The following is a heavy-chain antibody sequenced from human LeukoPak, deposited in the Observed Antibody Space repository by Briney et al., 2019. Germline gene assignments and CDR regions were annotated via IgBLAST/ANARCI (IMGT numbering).Heavy chain of an antibody. CDR2: IIPIFGTA. J-gene: IGHJ5*02. Sequence: GASVKVSCKASGGTFSSYAISWVRQAPGQGLEWMGGIIPIFGTANYAQKFQGRVTMTRDMSTSTVYMELSSLRSEDTAIYFCARASEVSSNWFDPWGQGTLVTVSS. D-gene: IGHD5/OR15-5a*01. CDR1: GGTFSSYA. V-gene: IGHV1-69*05. CDR3: ARASEVSSNWFDP.